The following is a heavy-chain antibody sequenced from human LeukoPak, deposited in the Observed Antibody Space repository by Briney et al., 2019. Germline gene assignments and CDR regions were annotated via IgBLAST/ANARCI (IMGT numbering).Heavy chain of an antibody. CDR3: ARDGGGNRNFDY. D-gene: IGHD4-23*01. Sequence: PSETLSLTCTVSGGSISSSDSYWGWIRQPPGKGLEWIGYIYYSGSTNYHPSLRSRVTLSEDVSKSQFYLRLTSVTAADTAVYYCARDGGGNRNFDYWGQGTLVTVSS. CDR2: IYYSGST. CDR1: GGSISSSDSY. J-gene: IGHJ4*02. V-gene: IGHV4-61*05.